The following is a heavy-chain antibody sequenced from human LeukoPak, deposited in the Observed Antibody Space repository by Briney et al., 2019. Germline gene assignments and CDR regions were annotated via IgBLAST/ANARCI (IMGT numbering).Heavy chain of an antibody. J-gene: IGHJ4*02. CDR2: IIPIFGTA. V-gene: IGHV1-69*13. D-gene: IGHD2-2*01. Sequence: ASVKVSCKASGGTFSSYAISWVRQAPGQGLEWMGGIIPIFGTANYAQKFQGRVTITADESTSTAYMELSSLRSEDTAVYYCARLRGCCSRPLDYWGQGTLVTVSS. CDR1: GGTFSSYA. CDR3: ARLRGCCSRPLDY.